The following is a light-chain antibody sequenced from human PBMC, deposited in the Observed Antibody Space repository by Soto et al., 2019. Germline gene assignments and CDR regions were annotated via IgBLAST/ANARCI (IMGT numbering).Light chain of an antibody. CDR3: AAWDDSLNGWV. V-gene: IGLV1-44*01. J-gene: IGLJ3*02. CDR1: SSNIGSNT. CDR2: SNN. Sequence: QSVLTQPPSASGTPGQRVTISCSGSSSNIGSNTVNWYQQLPGTAPKLLIYSNNLRPSGVPDRFSGSKSVTSASLAISGLQSEDEADYYCAAWDDSLNGWVFGGGTKLTVL.